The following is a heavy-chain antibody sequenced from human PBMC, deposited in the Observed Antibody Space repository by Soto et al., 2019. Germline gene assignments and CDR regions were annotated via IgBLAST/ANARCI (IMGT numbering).Heavy chain of an antibody. V-gene: IGHV1-69*01. D-gene: IGHD3-10*01. CDR3: ARDFYYGSGSSGA. J-gene: IGHJ5*02. Sequence: QVLLVQSGAEVKKPGSSVKVSCKASGGTFSSYAISWVRQAPGKGIEWMGGIIPIFGTANYAQKFQGRVTITADESTSTAYMELSSRRSEDTAVYYCARDFYYGSGSSGAWGQGTLVTVSS. CDR1: GGTFSSYA. CDR2: IIPIFGTA.